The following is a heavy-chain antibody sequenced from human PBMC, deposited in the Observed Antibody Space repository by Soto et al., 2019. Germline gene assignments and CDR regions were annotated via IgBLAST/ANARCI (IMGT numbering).Heavy chain of an antibody. CDR3: ARGVSAGVDY. J-gene: IGHJ4*02. D-gene: IGHD1-26*01. CDR2: MQPSTGRT. CDR1: GDSFTSLD. Sequence: QVQLVQSGAEVRDPGASVKVACKASGDSFTSLDINWVRQTAGQGLEWMGWMQPSTGRTGYAQKFQGRVTMTRDTSISTAYMELTTLTSDDTAFYYCARGVSAGVDYWGQGTLVTVSS. V-gene: IGHV1-8*01.